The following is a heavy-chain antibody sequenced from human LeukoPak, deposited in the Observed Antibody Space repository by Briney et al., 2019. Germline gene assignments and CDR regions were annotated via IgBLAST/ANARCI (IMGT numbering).Heavy chain of an antibody. J-gene: IGHJ6*02. CDR2: INHSGST. Sequence: PSETLSLTCAVYGGSFSGYYWSWIRQPPGKGLEWIGEINHSGSTNYNPSLKGRVTISVDTSKNQFSLKLSSVTAADTAVYYCARAPYCTNGVCILTNYYGMDVWGQGTTVTVSS. CDR1: GGSFSGYY. V-gene: IGHV4-34*01. D-gene: IGHD2-8*01. CDR3: ARAPYCTNGVCILTNYYGMDV.